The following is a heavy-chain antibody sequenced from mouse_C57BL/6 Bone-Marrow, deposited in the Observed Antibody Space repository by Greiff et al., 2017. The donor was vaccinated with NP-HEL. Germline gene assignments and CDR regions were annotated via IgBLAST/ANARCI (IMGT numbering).Heavy chain of an antibody. CDR3: TPDYLYFDY. CDR1: GFNIKDDY. D-gene: IGHD5-5*01. Sequence: VQLKQSGAELVRPGASVKLSCTASGFNIKDDYMHWVKQRPEQGLEWIGWIDPENGDTEYASKFQGKATISADTSSNTAYLQLSSLTSEDTAVYYCTPDYLYFDYWGQGTTLTVSS. J-gene: IGHJ2*01. CDR2: IDPENGDT. V-gene: IGHV14-4*01.